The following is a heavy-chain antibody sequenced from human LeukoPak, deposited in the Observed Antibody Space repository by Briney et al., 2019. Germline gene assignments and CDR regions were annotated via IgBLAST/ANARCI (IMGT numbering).Heavy chain of an antibody. CDR3: ARGKDIFDYYYYMDV. V-gene: IGHV1-2*02. Sequence: GASVTVSCKASGYTFTGYYMHWVRQAPGQGLEWMGWINPNSGGTNYAQKFQGRVTMTRDTSISTAYMELSRLRSDDTAVYYCARGKDIFDYYYYMDVWGKGTTVTVSS. J-gene: IGHJ6*03. CDR2: INPNSGGT. CDR1: GYTFTGYY.